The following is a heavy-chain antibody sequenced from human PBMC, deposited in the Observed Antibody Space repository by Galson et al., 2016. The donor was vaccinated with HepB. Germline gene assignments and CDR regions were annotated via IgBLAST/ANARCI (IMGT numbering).Heavy chain of an antibody. CDR2: IKTTFQSGAT. CDR1: GFAFDDAW. CDR3: FTRLV. D-gene: IGHD6-19*01. V-gene: IGHV3-15*01. Sequence: SLRLSCASSGFAFDDAWMTWVRQAPGRGLEYVGLIKTTFQSGATDYAAPVKGRFTISRDDSKNMVYLQMSRLITEDTAVYYCFTRLVWGPGTLVTVSS. J-gene: IGHJ4*02.